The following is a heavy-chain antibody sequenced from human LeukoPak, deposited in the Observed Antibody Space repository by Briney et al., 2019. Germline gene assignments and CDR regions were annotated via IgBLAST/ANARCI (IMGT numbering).Heavy chain of an antibody. Sequence: PGRSLRPPWAASGFTSGSFAMTWARKAPGRGLEGGPVLSYDGSNKYYADSVKGRFTISRDNSKNTLYLQMNSLRAEDTAVYYCARGAYDFWSYYYYYMDVWGKGTTVTVSS. D-gene: IGHD3-3*01. V-gene: IGHV3-30-3*01. CDR2: LSYDGSNK. CDR3: ARGAYDFWSYYYYYMDV. J-gene: IGHJ6*03. CDR1: GFTSGSFA.